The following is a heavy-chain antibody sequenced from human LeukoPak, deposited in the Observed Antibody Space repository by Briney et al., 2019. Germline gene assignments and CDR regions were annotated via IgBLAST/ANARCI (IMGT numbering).Heavy chain of an antibody. J-gene: IGHJ4*02. V-gene: IGHV4-34*01. Sequence: SETLSLTCAVYGGSFSGYYWSWIRQPPGKGLEWIGEINHSGSTNYNPSLKSRVTISVDTSKNQFSLKLSSVTAADTAVYYCARGAELYDYVWGSYRYLDYWGQGTLLTVSS. CDR1: GGSFSGYY. CDR3: ARGAELYDYVWGSYRYLDY. D-gene: IGHD3-16*02. CDR2: INHSGST.